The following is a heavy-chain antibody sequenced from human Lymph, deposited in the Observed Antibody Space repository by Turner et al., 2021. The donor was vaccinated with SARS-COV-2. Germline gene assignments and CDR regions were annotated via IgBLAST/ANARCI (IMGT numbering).Heavy chain of an antibody. V-gene: IGHV3-21*01. CDR3: ARERYDSSGSESYYFDY. D-gene: IGHD3-22*01. CDR1: GFSFSRYS. CDR2: ISSSSSYI. J-gene: IGHJ4*02. Sequence: EVQLVESGGGLVKPGGYLRLSCAASGFSFSRYSMNWVRQAPVKGLEWVSSISSSSSYIFYADSVKGRFTISRDSAKNSLYLQMNSLRAEDTAVYYCARERYDSSGSESYYFDYWGQGTLVTVSS.